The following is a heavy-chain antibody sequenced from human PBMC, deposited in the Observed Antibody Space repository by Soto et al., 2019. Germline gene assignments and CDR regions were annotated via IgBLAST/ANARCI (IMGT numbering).Heavy chain of an antibody. CDR1: GFTFDDYA. CDR2: ISWNSGSI. V-gene: IGHV3-9*01. D-gene: IGHD3-10*01. J-gene: IGHJ4*02. CDR3: AKDMYPYYYGSGSSGPDY. Sequence: GGSLRLSCAASGFTFDDYAMHWVRQAPGKGLEWVSGISWNSGSIGYADSVKGRFTISRDNAKNSLYLQMNSLRAEDTALYYCAKDMYPYYYGSGSSGPDYWGQGTLVTVSS.